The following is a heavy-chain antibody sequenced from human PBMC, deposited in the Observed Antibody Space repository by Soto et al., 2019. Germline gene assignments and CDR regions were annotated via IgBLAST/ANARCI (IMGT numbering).Heavy chain of an antibody. CDR2: INHSGST. Sequence: SETLSLTCAVYGGSFSGYYWSWIRQPPGKGLEWIGEINHSGSTNYNPSLKSRVTISVGTSKNQFSLKLSSVTAADTAVYYCARGGIAGSGSYYDYWGQGTLVTV. D-gene: IGHD3-10*01. J-gene: IGHJ4*02. V-gene: IGHV4-34*01. CDR3: ARGGIAGSGSYYDY. CDR1: GGSFSGYY.